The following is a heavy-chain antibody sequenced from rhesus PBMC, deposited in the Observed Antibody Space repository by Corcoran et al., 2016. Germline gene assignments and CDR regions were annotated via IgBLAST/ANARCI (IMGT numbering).Heavy chain of an antibody. Sequence: EVQLVQSGAEVKKPGASVKISCKASGYTFTDYYLHWVRQAPGKGLEWMGRVEPENGAAKHRQKIQDRVTITADTSTDTAYMGLSNLRSEDTAVYYCATGGAAGNRVAGDAFDFWGQGLRVTVSS. V-gene: IGHV1-111*02. CDR3: ATGGAAGNRVAGDAFDF. CDR1: GYTFTDYY. CDR2: VEPENGAA. D-gene: IGHD6-31*01. J-gene: IGHJ3*01.